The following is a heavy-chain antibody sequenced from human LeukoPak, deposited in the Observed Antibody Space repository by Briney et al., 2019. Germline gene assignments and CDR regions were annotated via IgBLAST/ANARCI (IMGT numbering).Heavy chain of an antibody. CDR2: IRYDGSNK. CDR1: GFTFSSYG. V-gene: IGHV3-30*02. J-gene: IGHJ5*02. D-gene: IGHD6-13*01. CDR3: AKQKQQLAYNWFDP. Sequence: GGSLRLSCAASGFTFSSYGMHWVRQAPGKGLEWVAFIRYDGSNKYYADSVKGRFTISRDNSKNTLYLQVNSLRAEDTAVYYCAKQKQQLAYNWFDPWGQGTLVTVSS.